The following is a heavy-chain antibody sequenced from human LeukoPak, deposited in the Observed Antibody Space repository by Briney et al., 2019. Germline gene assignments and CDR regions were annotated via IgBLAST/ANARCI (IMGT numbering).Heavy chain of an antibody. CDR2: FDPEDGET. CDR1: GYTLTELS. J-gene: IGHJ6*03. CDR3: ATDSIFGSSYYYYMDV. D-gene: IGHD3-3*01. Sequence: ASVKVSCKVSGYTLTELSMHWVRQAPGKGLEWMGGFDPEDGETIYAQKFQGRVTMTEDTSTDTAYMELSSLRSEDTAVYYCATDSIFGSSYYYYMDVWGKGTTVTVSS. V-gene: IGHV1-24*01.